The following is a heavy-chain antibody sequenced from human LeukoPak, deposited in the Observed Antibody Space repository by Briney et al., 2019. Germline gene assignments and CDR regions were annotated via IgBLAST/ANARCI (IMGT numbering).Heavy chain of an antibody. Sequence: GGSLRLSCAASVFTFSSYSMNWVRQAPGKGLEWVSSISSSSSYIYYADLVKGRFTISRDNAKNSLYLQMNSLRAEDTAVYYCARDRGDDSNPFDYWGQGTLVTVSS. J-gene: IGHJ4*02. D-gene: IGHD2-21*02. CDR2: ISSSSSYI. CDR3: ARDRGDDSNPFDY. CDR1: VFTFSSYS. V-gene: IGHV3-21*01.